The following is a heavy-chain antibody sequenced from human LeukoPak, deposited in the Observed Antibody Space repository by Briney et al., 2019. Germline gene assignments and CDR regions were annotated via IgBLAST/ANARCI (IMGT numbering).Heavy chain of an antibody. CDR1: GFAFSSYW. D-gene: IGHD6-19*01. CDR2: VNTDGAST. V-gene: IGHV3-74*01. Sequence: PGGSLRLSCAASGFAFSSYWMFCVRQAPGKGLLWISQVNTDGASTTYGDSAKGRFTISRDNAKNSLFLQMNSLRVEDTATYYCARGTATMAGIDFWGQGTLVTVSS. J-gene: IGHJ4*02. CDR3: ARGTATMAGIDF.